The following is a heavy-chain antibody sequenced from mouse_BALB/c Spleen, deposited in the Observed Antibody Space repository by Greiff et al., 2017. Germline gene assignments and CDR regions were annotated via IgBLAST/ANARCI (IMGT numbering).Heavy chain of an antibody. Sequence: EVKLQESGPGLVKPSQSLSLTCSVTGYYINSGYYWNWIRQFQGNQLEWMGYISYDGSHKYKPSLKNRISITRDTSKNQFFLKLNSVTTEETATYSCASATATAYWGKGTLVTVSA. CDR3: ASATATAY. CDR1: GYYINSGYY. J-gene: IGHJ3*01. D-gene: IGHD1-2*01. CDR2: ISYDGSH. V-gene: IGHV3-6*02.